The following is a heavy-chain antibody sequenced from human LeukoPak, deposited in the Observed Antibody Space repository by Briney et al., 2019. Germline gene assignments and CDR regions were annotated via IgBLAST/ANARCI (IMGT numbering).Heavy chain of an antibody. CDR3: AREIIAVAGTNYYYYGMDV. CDR2: IYYSGST. Sequence: PSETLSLICTVSGGSISSYYWSWIRQPPGKGLEWIGYIYYSGSTNYNPSLKSRVTISVDTSKNQFSLKLSSVTAADTAVYYCAREIIAVAGTNYYYYGMDVWGQGTTVTVSS. D-gene: IGHD6-19*01. V-gene: IGHV4-59*01. CDR1: GGSISSYY. J-gene: IGHJ6*02.